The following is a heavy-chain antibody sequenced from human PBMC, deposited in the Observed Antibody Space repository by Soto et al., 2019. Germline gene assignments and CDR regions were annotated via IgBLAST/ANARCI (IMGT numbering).Heavy chain of an antibody. Sequence: SGPTLVNPTETLTLTCTVSGLSLNNDRLGVSWIRQPPGKALEWLALIYWNDDKRYSPSLKSRLTITKDTSKNQVVLTMTNMEPVDTATYYCAHSIVMTTVATGRFDPWCQGTLVTVS. CDR3: AHSIVMTTVATGRFDP. J-gene: IGHJ5*02. CDR1: GLSLNNDRLG. V-gene: IGHV2-5*01. D-gene: IGHD4-4*01. CDR2: IYWNDDK.